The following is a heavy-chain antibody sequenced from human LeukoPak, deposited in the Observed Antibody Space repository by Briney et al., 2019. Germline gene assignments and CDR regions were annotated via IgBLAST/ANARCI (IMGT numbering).Heavy chain of an antibody. J-gene: IGHJ4*02. D-gene: IGHD1-26*01. CDR1: GGSISSSNW. V-gene: IGHV4-4*02. Sequence: PSETLSLTCAVSGGSISSSNWWSWVRQPPGKGLEWIGEIYHSGSTNYNPSLKSRVTISVDTSKNQFSLKLSSVTAAGTAVYYCARAMGASTSDYWGQGTLVTVSS. CDR3: ARAMGASTSDY. CDR2: IYHSGST.